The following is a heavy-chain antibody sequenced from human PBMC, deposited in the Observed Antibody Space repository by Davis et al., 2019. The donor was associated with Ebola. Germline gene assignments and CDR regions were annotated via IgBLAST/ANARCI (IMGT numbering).Heavy chain of an antibody. D-gene: IGHD4-17*01. CDR3: AKRGYGDDFGVKNFEH. CDR2: IYRDGRT. Sequence: GGSLRLSCAASGFTFSNYYMGWVRQAPGKGLEWVSVIYRDGRTYYADSVKGRFTISRDNSKNTLYLQMNSLRAEDTAVYYCAKRGYGDDFGVKNFEHWGQGTLVTVSS. CDR1: GFTFSNYY. V-gene: IGHV3-53*01. J-gene: IGHJ4*02.